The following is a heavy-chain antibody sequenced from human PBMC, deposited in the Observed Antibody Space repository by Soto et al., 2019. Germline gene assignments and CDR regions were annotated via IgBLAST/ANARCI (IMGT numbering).Heavy chain of an antibody. V-gene: IGHV4-59*08. CDR3: ARTSYHYYMDV. CDR2: IYYSGST. J-gene: IGHJ6*03. Sequence: QVQLQESGPGLVKPSETLSLTCTVSGGSISSYYWSWIRQPPGKGLEWIGYIYYSGSTNYNPSLKSRVTISVDTSKNQFSLKLSSVTAADPAVYYCARTSYHYYMDVWGKGTTVTVSS. CDR1: GGSISSYY. D-gene: IGHD2-2*01.